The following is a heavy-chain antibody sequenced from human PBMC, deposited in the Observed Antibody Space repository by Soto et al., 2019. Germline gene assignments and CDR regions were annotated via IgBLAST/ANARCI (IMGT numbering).Heavy chain of an antibody. CDR3: AHSLIGYYYDSSGSNWFDP. Sequence: SAPKLVNPTQTLTLTCTFSGFSLSTSGVGVGWIRQPPGKALEWLALIYWDDDKRYSPSLKSRLTITKDTSKNQVVLTMTNMDPVDTATYYCAHSLIGYYYDSSGSNWFDPWGQGTLVIVSS. V-gene: IGHV2-5*02. CDR2: IYWDDDK. J-gene: IGHJ5*02. D-gene: IGHD3-22*01. CDR1: GFSLSTSGVG.